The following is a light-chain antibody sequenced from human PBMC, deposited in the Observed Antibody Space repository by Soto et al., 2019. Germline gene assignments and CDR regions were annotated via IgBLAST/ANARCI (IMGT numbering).Light chain of an antibody. CDR2: EVN. V-gene: IGLV2-8*01. CDR1: SSDVGAYNY. J-gene: IGLJ2*01. Sequence: QSVLTQPPSASGSPGQSVTISCTGTSSDVGAYNYVSWYQHNPGRPPKLMIYEVNKRPSGVPDRFSGSKSGNTASLTVSGLQADDEAHYYCSSYAGSSDNLAVFGGGTQLTVL. CDR3: SSYAGSSDNLAV.